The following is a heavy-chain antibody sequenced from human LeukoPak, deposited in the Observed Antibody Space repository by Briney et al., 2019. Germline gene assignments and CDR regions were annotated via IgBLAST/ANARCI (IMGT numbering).Heavy chain of an antibody. CDR1: GFTFDDYG. V-gene: IGHV3-20*04. CDR2: INWNGGST. D-gene: IGHD3-3*01. CDR3: ARDRGTYYDFWSGYPDY. J-gene: IGHJ4*02. Sequence: GGSLRLSCAASGFTFDDYGMSWVRQAPGKGLEWVSGINWNGGSTGYADSVKGGFTISRDNAKNSLYLQMNSLRAEDTALYYCARDRGTYYDFWSGYPDYWGQGTLVTVSS.